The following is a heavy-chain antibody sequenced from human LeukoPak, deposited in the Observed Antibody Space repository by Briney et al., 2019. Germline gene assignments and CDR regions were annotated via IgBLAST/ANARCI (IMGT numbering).Heavy chain of an antibody. CDR2: IHTSGST. Sequence: PSETLSLTCTVSGDSISTYYWTWIRQSAGKGLEWIGRIHTSGSTDYNPSLRSRVTMSVDTSKTQFSLKVSPVTAADTGVYYCARAPEFSSGWLLDYWGQGSLVTVSS. J-gene: IGHJ4*02. V-gene: IGHV4-4*07. D-gene: IGHD6-19*01. CDR3: ARAPEFSSGWLLDY. CDR1: GDSISTYY.